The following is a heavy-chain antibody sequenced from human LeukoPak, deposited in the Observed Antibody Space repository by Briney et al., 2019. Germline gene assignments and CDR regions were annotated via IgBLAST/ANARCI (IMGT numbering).Heavy chain of an antibody. Sequence: PGGSLRLSCAASGFTFSTYGMHWVRQAPGKGLEWVGRIKSKTDGGTTDYAAPVKGRFTISRDDSKNTLYLQMNSLKTEDTAVYYCTTELESVYYYDSSGYIPDYWGQGTLVTVSS. CDR2: IKSKTDGGTT. CDR1: GFTFSTYG. CDR3: TTELESVYYYDSSGYIPDY. V-gene: IGHV3-15*01. J-gene: IGHJ4*02. D-gene: IGHD3-22*01.